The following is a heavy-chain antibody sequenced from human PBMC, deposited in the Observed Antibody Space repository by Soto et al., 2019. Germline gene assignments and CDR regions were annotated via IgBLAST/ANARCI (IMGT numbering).Heavy chain of an antibody. Sequence: GGSLRLSCAASGFTFSSYIMNWVRQAPGKGLEWVSYISSSSSTIYYADSVKGRFTISRDNAKNSLYLQMNSLRAEDTAVYYCARDRYCSSTSCRYNWFDPWGQGTLVTVSS. J-gene: IGHJ5*02. CDR2: ISSSSSTI. CDR3: ARDRYCSSTSCRYNWFDP. CDR1: GFTFSSYI. D-gene: IGHD2-2*01. V-gene: IGHV3-48*01.